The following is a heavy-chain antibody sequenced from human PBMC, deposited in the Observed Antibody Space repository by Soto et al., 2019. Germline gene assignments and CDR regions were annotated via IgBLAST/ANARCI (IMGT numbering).Heavy chain of an antibody. CDR2: ISSSSSTI. CDR3: ARIKRYSSSSVDY. V-gene: IGHV3-48*01. CDR1: GFTFSSYS. D-gene: IGHD6-6*01. J-gene: IGHJ4*02. Sequence: EVQLVESGGGLVQPGGSLRLSCAASGFTFSSYSMNWVRQAPGKGREWVSYISSSSSTIYYADSVKGRFTISRDNAKNSLYLQRTSLRAEDTAVYYCARIKRYSSSSVDYWGQGTLVTVSS.